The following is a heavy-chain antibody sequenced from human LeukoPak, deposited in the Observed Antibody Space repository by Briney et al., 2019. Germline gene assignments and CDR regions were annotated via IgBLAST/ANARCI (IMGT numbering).Heavy chain of an antibody. CDR2: IRYDGSNK. Sequence: GRSLRLSCAASGFTFSSYGMHWVRQAPGKGLEWVAFIRYDGSNKYYADSVKGRFTISRDNSKDTLYLQMNSLRAEDTAVYYCAKDLGEVGTSRPPYYFYYYYMDVWGKGTTVTVSS. CDR3: AKDLGEVGTSRPPYYFYYYYMDV. D-gene: IGHD3-10*01. J-gene: IGHJ6*03. V-gene: IGHV3-30*02. CDR1: GFTFSSYG.